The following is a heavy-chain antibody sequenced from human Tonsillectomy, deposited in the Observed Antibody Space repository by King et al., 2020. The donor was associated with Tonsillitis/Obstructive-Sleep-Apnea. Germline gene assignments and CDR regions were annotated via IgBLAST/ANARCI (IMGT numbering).Heavy chain of an antibody. CDR1: GFTFSTYA. CDR2: ISYDGSDK. CDR3: ARDYNLYYDFWSGYEGGWFDP. D-gene: IGHD3-3*01. Sequence: VQLVESGGGVVQPGRSLRLSCAASGFTFSTYAMHWVRQAPGKGLEWVAVISYDGSDKYYADSVRGRFTISRDNSKNTLYLQMYSLRAEDTAVYYCARDYNLYYDFWSGYEGGWFDPWGQGTLVTVSS. J-gene: IGHJ5*01. V-gene: IGHV3-30*04.